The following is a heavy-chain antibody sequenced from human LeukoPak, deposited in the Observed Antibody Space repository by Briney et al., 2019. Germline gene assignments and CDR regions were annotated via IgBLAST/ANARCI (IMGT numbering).Heavy chain of an antibody. V-gene: IGHV3-7*03. CDR2: INRDGSER. Sequence: GGSLRLSCAASGFTFSNYWMTWVRQAPGKGLEWAANINRDGSERYYVDSVKGRFTISRDDAKSSLYLQMNSLRAEDTAVYYCARRNAMDVWGQGTTVIVFS. CDR3: ARRNAMDV. J-gene: IGHJ6*02. CDR1: GFTFSNYW.